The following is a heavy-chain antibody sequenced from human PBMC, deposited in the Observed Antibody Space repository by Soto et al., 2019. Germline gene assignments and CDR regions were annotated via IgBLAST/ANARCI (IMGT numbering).Heavy chain of an antibody. J-gene: IGHJ4*02. CDR3: SRTTMVRGVIIKSDY. CDR2: IRTKAYGGTT. Sequence: SLRLSCTASGFTFGDYGMSWVRQAPGKGLEWVGFIRTKAYGGTTEYAASVNGRFTISRDDSKTIAYLQMNSLKTEDTAFYYCSRTTMVRGVIIKSDYWGQGTLVTVSS. CDR1: GFTFGDYG. D-gene: IGHD3-10*01. V-gene: IGHV3-49*04.